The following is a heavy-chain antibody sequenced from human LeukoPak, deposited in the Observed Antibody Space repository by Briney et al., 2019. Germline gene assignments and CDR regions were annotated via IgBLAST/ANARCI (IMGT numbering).Heavy chain of an antibody. D-gene: IGHD3-16*01. J-gene: IGHJ4*02. CDR2: IWYDGSNK. CDR3: ARDGRGPADY. V-gene: IGHV3-33*01. Sequence: GGSLRLSCAASGFTFSSYGMHWVRQAPGKGLEWVTVIWYDGSNKYYTESVKDLFTISRDNSKNTVYLQMNSLRAEDTAVYYCARDGRGPADYWGQGTLVTISS. CDR1: GFTFSSYG.